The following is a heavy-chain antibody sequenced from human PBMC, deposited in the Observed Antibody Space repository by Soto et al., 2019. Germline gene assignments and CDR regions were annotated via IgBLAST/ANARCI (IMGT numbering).Heavy chain of an antibody. V-gene: IGHV4-34*01. Sequence: PSETLSLTCAVYGGYFSGYYCSWIRQPPGKGLEWIGEINHSGSTNYSPSLKSRVTISVDTSKNQFSLKLSSVTAADTAAYYCAREGDYLDYWGQGTLVTVSS. CDR1: GGYFSGYY. CDR3: AREGDYLDY. J-gene: IGHJ4*02. CDR2: INHSGST.